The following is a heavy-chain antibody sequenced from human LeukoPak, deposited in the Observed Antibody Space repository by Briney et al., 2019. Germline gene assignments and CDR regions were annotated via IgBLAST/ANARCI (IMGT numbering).Heavy chain of an antibody. J-gene: IGHJ4*02. V-gene: IGHV4-39*07. Sequence: PSETLSLTCTVPGGSISSSSYYWGWIRQPPGKGLEWIGSIYYSGSTYYNPSLKSRVTISVDTSKNQFSLKLSSVTAADTAVYYCARTSIAAAGTVHFDYWGQGTLVTVSS. CDR3: ARTSIAAAGTVHFDY. CDR1: GGSISSSSYY. CDR2: IYYSGST. D-gene: IGHD6-13*01.